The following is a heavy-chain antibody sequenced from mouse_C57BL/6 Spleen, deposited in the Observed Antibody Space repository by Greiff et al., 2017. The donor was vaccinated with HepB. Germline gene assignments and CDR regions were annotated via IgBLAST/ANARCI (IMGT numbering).Heavy chain of an antibody. J-gene: IGHJ2*01. CDR3: ARKGGFHDFDY. CDR2: IHPNSGST. V-gene: IGHV1-64*01. CDR1: GYTFTSYW. Sequence: QVQLKQPGAELVKPGASVKLSCKASGYTFTSYWMHWVKQRPGQGLEWIGMIHPNSGSTNYNEKFKSKATLTVDKSSSTAYMQLSSLTSEDSAVYYCARKGGFHDFDYWGQGTTLTVSS.